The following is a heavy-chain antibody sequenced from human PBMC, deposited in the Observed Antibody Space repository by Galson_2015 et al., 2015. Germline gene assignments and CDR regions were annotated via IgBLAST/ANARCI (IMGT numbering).Heavy chain of an antibody. CDR2: ISYDGSNK. CDR3: AKVTPAYGQQQLTSLDY. CDR1: GFTFSSYA. J-gene: IGHJ4*02. D-gene: IGHD6-13*01. Sequence: SLRLSCAASGFTFSSYAMHWVRQAPGKGLEWVAVISYDGSNKYYADSVKGRFTISRDNSKNTLYLQMNSLRAEDTAVYYCAKVTPAYGQQQLTSLDYWGQGTLVTVSS. V-gene: IGHV3-30-3*01.